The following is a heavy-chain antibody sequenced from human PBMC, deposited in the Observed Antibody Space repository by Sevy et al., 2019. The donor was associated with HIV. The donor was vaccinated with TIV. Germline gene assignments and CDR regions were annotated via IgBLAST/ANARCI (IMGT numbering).Heavy chain of an antibody. CDR3: TTGHDSGAIFDY. D-gene: IGHD2-8*02. Sequence: GGSLRLSCTASGFIFSNVWMSWVRQAPGKGLEWVGRMKTETDGGTIEYAAPVKDRFTISIDDSKNTLYLEMNTLKTEDTSVYFCTTGHDSGAIFDYWGQGTLVTVSS. CDR2: MKTETDGGTI. V-gene: IGHV3-15*01. J-gene: IGHJ4*02. CDR1: GFIFSNVW.